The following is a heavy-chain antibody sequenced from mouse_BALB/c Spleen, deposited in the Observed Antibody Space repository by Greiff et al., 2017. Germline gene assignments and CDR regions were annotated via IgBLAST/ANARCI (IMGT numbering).Heavy chain of an antibody. Sequence: VQLQESGAELVRPGTSVKISCKASGYAFTNYWLGWVKQRPGHGLEWIGDIYPGSGNTYYNEKFKGKATLTADKSSSTAYMQLSSLTSEDSAVYFCARGHFDFDYWGQGTTLTVSS. J-gene: IGHJ2*01. CDR3: ARGHFDFDY. V-gene: IGHV1-63*01. CDR1: GYAFTNYW. CDR2: IYPGSGNT.